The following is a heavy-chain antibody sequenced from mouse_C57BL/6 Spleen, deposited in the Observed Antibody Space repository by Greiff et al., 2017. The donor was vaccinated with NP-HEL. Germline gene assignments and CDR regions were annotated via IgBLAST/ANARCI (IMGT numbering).Heavy chain of an antibody. D-gene: IGHD1-1*01. J-gene: IGHJ3*01. CDR3: ARGSLLPYGTPFAY. Sequence: EVQLQQSGAELVKPGASVKLSCTASGFNIKDYYMHWVKQRTEQGLEWIGRIDPEDGETKYAPKFQGKATLTADTSSNTAYMQLSSLTSEDTAVYYCARGSLLPYGTPFAYWGQGTLVTVSA. CDR2: IDPEDGET. CDR1: GFNIKDYY. V-gene: IGHV14-2*01.